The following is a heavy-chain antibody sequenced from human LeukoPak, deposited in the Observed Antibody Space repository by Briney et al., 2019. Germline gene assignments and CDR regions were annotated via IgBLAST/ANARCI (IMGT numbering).Heavy chain of an antibody. J-gene: IGHJ4*02. D-gene: IGHD1-1*01. CDR3: AIATTGRGAFGS. CDR2: TNVAGGDK. Sequence: GGSLRLSCAASGFTFSDFWMSWVRQAPGKGLECVASTNVAGGDKYYVDSVKGRFIISRDNSKNSLSLQMNSLTAEDTAIYYCAIATTGRGAFGSWGQGTLVSVSS. V-gene: IGHV3-7*01. CDR1: GFTFSDFW.